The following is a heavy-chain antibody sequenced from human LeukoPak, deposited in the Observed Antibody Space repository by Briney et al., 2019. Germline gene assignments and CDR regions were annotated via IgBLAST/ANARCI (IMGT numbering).Heavy chain of an antibody. D-gene: IGHD1-26*01. CDR3: ARQEELDF. CDR1: GYTFTSYY. Sequence: GASVKVSCKASGYTFTSYYMHWVRQAPGQGLEWMGIINPSGGSTSYAQKFQGRVTMTTDTSTTTAYLELRSLRYDDTAVYYCARQEELDFWGQGTLVTVSS. CDR2: INPSGGST. V-gene: IGHV1-46*01. J-gene: IGHJ4*02.